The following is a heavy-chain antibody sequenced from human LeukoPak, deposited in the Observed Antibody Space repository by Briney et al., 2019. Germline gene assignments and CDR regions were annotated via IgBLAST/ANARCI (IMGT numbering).Heavy chain of an antibody. CDR3: AREADTLTGYYYFDY. J-gene: IGHJ4*02. D-gene: IGHD3-9*01. V-gene: IGHV4-4*07. CDR1: GGSISSYY. Sequence: PSETLSLTCTVSGGSISSYYWSWIRQPAGKGLEWIGRIYTSGSTNYNPSLKSRVTMSVDTSKNQFSLKLSSVTAADTAVYYCAREADTLTGYYYFDYWGQGTLVTVSS. CDR2: IYTSGST.